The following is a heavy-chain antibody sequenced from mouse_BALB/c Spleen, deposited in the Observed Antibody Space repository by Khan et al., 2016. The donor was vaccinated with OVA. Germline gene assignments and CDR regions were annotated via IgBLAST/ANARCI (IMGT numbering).Heavy chain of an antibody. CDR2: INPYNDGP. J-gene: IGHJ3*01. V-gene: IGHV1S136*01. CDR1: GYTFTNYI. CDR3: ARDDGSSFWFAY. D-gene: IGHD1-1*01. Sequence: VQLKESGPELVKPGASVKMSCKASGYTFTNYIIHWVNQKPGQGLEWIGYINPYNDGPKYNEKFKGKATLTSDTSSSTAYMELSGLTSEDSAVYDCARDDGSSFWFAYWGQGTLVTVSA.